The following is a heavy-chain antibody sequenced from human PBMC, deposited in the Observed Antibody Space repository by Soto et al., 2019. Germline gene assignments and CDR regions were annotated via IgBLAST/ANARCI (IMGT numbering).Heavy chain of an antibody. J-gene: IGHJ4*02. CDR1: GFTFSNAW. Sequence: ESGGGLVKPGGSLRLSCAASGFTFSNAWMSWVRQAPGKGLEWVGRVMRKSDGGTTDYAAPVKTRFTISRDDSKNKLYLQMHSLKAEDRGVYYCTTVNSGWGSVGYWGQGTLVTVSS. CDR2: VMRKSDGGTT. CDR3: TTVNSGWGSVGY. D-gene: IGHD6-19*01. V-gene: IGHV3-15*01.